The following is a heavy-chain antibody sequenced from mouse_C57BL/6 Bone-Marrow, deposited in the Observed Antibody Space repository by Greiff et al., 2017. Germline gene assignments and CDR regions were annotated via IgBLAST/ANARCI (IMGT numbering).Heavy chain of an antibody. D-gene: IGHD1-1*01. CDR3: AREDYYGRSHWYFDV. J-gene: IGHJ1*01. Sequence: EVQLVESGGGLVKPGGSLKLSCAASGFTFSSYAMSWVRQTPEKRLEWVATISDGGSYTYYPDNVKGRFTISRDNAKNNLYLQMSHLKSEDTAMYYCAREDYYGRSHWYFDVWGPGTTVTVSS. CDR1: GFTFSSYA. V-gene: IGHV5-4*01. CDR2: ISDGGSYT.